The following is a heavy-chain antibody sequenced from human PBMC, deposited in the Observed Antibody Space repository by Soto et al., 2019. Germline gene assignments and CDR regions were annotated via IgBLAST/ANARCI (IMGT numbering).Heavy chain of an antibody. Sequence: QVHLVQSGPAVKRPGASVKVSCKASGYTFTSYDLSWVRQAPGQGLEWMGWLTPYNRNTFSAQKFQGRVTMSTDTSTSTGYMELRSLRSDDTAVYDCAGEERAAYHGQWNWFDPWGQGTLVTVSS. D-gene: IGHD1-1*01. CDR2: LTPYNRNT. J-gene: IGHJ5*01. CDR3: AGEERAAYHGQWNWFDP. V-gene: IGHV1-18*01. CDR1: GYTFTSYD.